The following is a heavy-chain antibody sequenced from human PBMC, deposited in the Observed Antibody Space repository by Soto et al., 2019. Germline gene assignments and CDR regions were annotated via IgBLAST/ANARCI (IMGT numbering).Heavy chain of an antibody. CDR2: MNPNRGNT. CDR1: GYTFTSYD. CDR3: ASPEGLDAFDI. V-gene: IGHV1-8*01. J-gene: IGHJ3*02. Sequence: QVQLVQSGAEVKKPGASVKVSGKASGYTFTSYDINWVRQATGQGLEWMGWMNPNRGNTGYAQKFQGRFTMARNTSISTAYMELSSLRSEDTAVYYCASPEGLDAFDIWGQGTMVTVSS.